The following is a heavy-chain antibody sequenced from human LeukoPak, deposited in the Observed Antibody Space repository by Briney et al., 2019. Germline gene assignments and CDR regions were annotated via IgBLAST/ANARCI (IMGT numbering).Heavy chain of an antibody. CDR1: GFTFSSSW. V-gene: IGHV3-7*05. D-gene: IGHD3-22*01. CDR2: INEDGSAQ. CDR3: ARDAGYDRFDY. J-gene: IGHJ4*02. Sequence: GGSLRLSGSDSGFTFSSSWMTWVRQAPGKGLEGGANINEDGSAQNYVDSVKVRLTSSRDNPKSTLYLEMNSLRAEDTAVYYCARDAGYDRFDYWGQGTLVTVSS.